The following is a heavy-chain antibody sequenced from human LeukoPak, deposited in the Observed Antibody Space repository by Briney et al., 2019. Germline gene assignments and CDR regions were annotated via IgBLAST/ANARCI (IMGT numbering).Heavy chain of an antibody. J-gene: IGHJ5*02. CDR3: ARGLVVVVAATFDP. Sequence: ASVKVSCKASGYTFTGYYMHWVRQAPGQGLEWMGWINPDTGGTNYAQKFQGRVTMTRDTSISAAYMELSRLRSDDTAVYYCARGLVVVVAATFDPLGQGTLVTVSS. CDR2: INPDTGGT. D-gene: IGHD2-15*01. V-gene: IGHV1-2*02. CDR1: GYTFTGYY.